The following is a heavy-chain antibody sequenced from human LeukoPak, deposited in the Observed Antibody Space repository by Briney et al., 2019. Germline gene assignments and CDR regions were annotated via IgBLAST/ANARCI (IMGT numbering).Heavy chain of an antibody. V-gene: IGHV3-30*04. Sequence: GRSLRLSCAASGFTFSSYAMHWVRQAPGKGLEWVAVISYDGSNKYYADSVKGRFTISRDNSKNTLYLQMNSLRAEDTAVYYCARPETYYDILTGYYLPGIDYWGQGTLVIVSS. CDR1: GFTFSSYA. J-gene: IGHJ4*02. CDR2: ISYDGSNK. CDR3: ARPETYYDILTGYYLPGIDY. D-gene: IGHD3-9*01.